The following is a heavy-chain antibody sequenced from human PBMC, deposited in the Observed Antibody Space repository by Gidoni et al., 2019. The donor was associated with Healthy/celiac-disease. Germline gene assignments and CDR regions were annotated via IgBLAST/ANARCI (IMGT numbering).Heavy chain of an antibody. CDR2: IYSGGST. Sequence: EVQLVESGGGLIQPGGSLRLSCAASGFTVRSNYMSWVRQAPGKGLEWVSVIYSGGSTYYADSVKGRFTISRDNSKNTLYLQMNSLRAEDTAVYYCARDGSGWWREYYGMDVWGQGTTVTVSS. CDR3: ARDGSGWWREYYGMDV. J-gene: IGHJ6*02. CDR1: GFTVRSNY. V-gene: IGHV3-53*01. D-gene: IGHD6-19*01.